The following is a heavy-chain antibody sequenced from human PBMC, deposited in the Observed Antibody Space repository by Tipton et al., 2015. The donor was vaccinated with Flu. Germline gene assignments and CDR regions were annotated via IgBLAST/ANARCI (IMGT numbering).Heavy chain of an antibody. Sequence: SLRLSCAASGFTFSRYAMTWVRQAPGKGLELVAAIRGGGGRWVAAVSGGGGATFFADSVKGRFTISRDNSKNILYLQMNSLRAEDTAVYYCARAPHYYDSSGWWFDPWGQGTLVTVSS. CDR3: ARAPHYYDSSGWWFDP. CDR1: GFTFSRYA. V-gene: IGHV3-23*01. CDR2: IRGGGGRWVAAVSGGGGAT. J-gene: IGHJ5*02. D-gene: IGHD3-22*01.